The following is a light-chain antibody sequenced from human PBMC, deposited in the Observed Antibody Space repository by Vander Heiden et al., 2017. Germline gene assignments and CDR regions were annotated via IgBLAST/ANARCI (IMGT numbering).Light chain of an antibody. Sequence: EIALTHSPATLSLSPGDRASLSCRGGQSVSGNHLACYQHKPGEAPRLLSYDVYNRATRIPDRFIGSGYGTYVTITTSRLEPEDFSVYYCQQDGKSPPWFSVGPGTKVEIK. V-gene: IGKV3-20*01. J-gene: IGKJ3*01. CDR3: QQDGKSPPWFS. CDR1: QSVSGNH. CDR2: DVY.